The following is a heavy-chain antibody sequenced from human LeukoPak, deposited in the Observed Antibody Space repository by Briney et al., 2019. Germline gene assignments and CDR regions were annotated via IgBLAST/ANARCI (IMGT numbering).Heavy chain of an antibody. J-gene: IGHJ5*02. Sequence: GGSLRLSCAASGFTFSRHWVSWVRQAPGKGLEWVANIKQDGNETYYVDSVKGRFTISRDNAKNSLYLQMDSLRAEDTALYYCAGGSGNSWFDPWGQGTLVTVSS. D-gene: IGHD3-3*01. CDR1: GFTFSRHW. V-gene: IGHV3-7*04. CDR3: AGGSGNSWFDP. CDR2: IKQDGNET.